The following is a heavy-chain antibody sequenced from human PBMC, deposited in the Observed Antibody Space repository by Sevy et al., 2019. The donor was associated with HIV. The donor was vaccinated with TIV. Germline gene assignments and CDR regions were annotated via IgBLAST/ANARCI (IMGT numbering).Heavy chain of an antibody. V-gene: IGHV3-7*01. J-gene: IGHJ4*02. Sequence: GWSLRLSCEASGFTFSSYWMSWVRQAPGKGLEGVANIKEDGSVKYYVDSVKGRFTISRDNAKNSVYLQMNSLRAEDTALYYCVRAIGAAGSYWGQGTLVTVSS. CDR1: GFTFSSYW. D-gene: IGHD6-13*01. CDR3: VRAIGAAGSY. CDR2: IKEDGSVK.